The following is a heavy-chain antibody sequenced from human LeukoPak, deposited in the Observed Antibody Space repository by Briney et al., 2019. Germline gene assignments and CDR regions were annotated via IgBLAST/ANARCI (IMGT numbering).Heavy chain of an antibody. J-gene: IGHJ3*02. CDR1: GFTFSSYS. CDR2: ISSSSSTI. CDR3: ARVRVPAAIPLSAFDI. V-gene: IGHV3-48*02. D-gene: IGHD2-2*02. Sequence: GGSLRPSCAASGFTFSSYSMNWVRQAPGKGLEWVSYISSSSSTIYYADSVKGRFTISRDNAKNSLYLQMNSLRDEDTAVYYCARVRVPAAIPLSAFDIWGQGTMVTVSS.